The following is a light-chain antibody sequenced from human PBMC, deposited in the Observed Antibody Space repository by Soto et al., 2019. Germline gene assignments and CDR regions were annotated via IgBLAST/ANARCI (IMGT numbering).Light chain of an antibody. CDR1: SSNIGSNI. CDR2: RND. Sequence: QSVLTQPPSASGTPGQRVTISCSGSSSNIGSNIVNWYQHLPGTAPKLLMYRNDQRPSGVPERFSGSKSGTSASLAISGLQSEDEADYYCAAWDGSLNGRVFGGGTKLTVL. CDR3: AAWDGSLNGRV. J-gene: IGLJ3*02. V-gene: IGLV1-44*01.